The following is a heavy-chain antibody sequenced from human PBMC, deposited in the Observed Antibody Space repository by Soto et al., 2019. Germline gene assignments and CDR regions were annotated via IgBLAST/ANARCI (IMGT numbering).Heavy chain of an antibody. J-gene: IGHJ4*02. D-gene: IGHD6-13*01. V-gene: IGHV3-23*01. CDR1: GFTFSSYA. CDR2: ISGSGGST. CDR3: AKALQQQLVFDY. Sequence: SLRLSCAASGFTFSSYAMSWVRQAPGKGLEWVSAISGSGGSTYYADSVKGRFTISRDNSKNTLYLQMNSLRAEDTAVYYCAKALQQQLVFDYWGQGTLVTVSS.